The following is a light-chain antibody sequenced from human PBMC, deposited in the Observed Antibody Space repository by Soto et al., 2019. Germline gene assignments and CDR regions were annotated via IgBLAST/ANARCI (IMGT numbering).Light chain of an antibody. Sequence: EIVLTQSPAPLSLSPGERASLSCGASQSVRSNYLAWYQQKPGLAPRLLLCDSSTRATGIPDRFSGSGSGTGFTLTISILEPEDAAVYYCQQYGSSPLTFGGGTKVEIK. J-gene: IGKJ4*01. CDR1: QSVRSNY. CDR3: QQYGSSPLT. V-gene: IGKV3D-20*01. CDR2: DSS.